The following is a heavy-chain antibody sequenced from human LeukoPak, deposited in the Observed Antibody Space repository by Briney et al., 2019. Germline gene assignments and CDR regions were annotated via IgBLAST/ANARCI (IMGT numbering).Heavy chain of an antibody. CDR1: GASISSCY. J-gene: IGHJ6*02. D-gene: IGHD1-14*01. CDR3: ASLNHHYYAMDA. CDR2: IFYSGTT. V-gene: IGHV4-59*01. Sequence: PSETLSLTGTVSGASISSCYWSWIRQPPGKGLEWIGYIFYSGTTNYNPSLKSRVTISVDKSKNQFSLKLSSATAADTAVYYRASLNHHYYAMDAWGQGTTVTVS.